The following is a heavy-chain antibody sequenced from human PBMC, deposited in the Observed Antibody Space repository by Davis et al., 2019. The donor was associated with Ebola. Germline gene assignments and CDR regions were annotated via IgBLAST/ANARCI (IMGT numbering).Heavy chain of an antibody. CDR3: ARHVDTTLADAFDI. V-gene: IGHV4-4*07. Sequence: GSLRLSCTVSGGSISSYYWSWIRQPAGKGLEWIGRIYTSGSTNYNPSLKGRVTMSIDTSKNQFSLKVSSVTAADTAVYFCARHVDTTLADAFDIWGQGTKVTVSS. CDR1: GGSISSYY. D-gene: IGHD5-18*01. J-gene: IGHJ3*02. CDR2: IYTSGST.